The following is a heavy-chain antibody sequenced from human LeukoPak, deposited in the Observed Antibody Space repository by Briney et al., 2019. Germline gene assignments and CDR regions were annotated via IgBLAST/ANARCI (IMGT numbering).Heavy chain of an antibody. Sequence: PGGSLRLSCTASGFTFSNAWMSWVRQAPGKGLEWVGRIKSRSNGGTMGYAAPVKGRFTISRDDSKNTLYLQMNSLKTEDSAVYYCATSKVARGYSYGYDYYYYGMDVWGQGTTVTVSS. D-gene: IGHD5-18*01. V-gene: IGHV3-15*01. CDR3: ATSKVARGYSYGYDYYYYGMDV. J-gene: IGHJ6*02. CDR1: GFTFSNAW. CDR2: IKSRSNGGTM.